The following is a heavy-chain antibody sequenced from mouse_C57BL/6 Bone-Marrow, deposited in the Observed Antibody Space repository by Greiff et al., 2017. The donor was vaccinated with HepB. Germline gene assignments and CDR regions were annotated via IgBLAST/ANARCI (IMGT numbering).Heavy chain of an antibody. Sequence: EVMLVESGGGLVQPGGSMKLSCVASGFTFSNYWMNWVRQSPEKGLEWVAQIRLKSDNYATHYAESVKGRFTISRDDSKSSVYLQMNNLRAEDTGIYYCTAGSNYYYYAMDYWGQGTSVTVSS. CDR1: GFTFSNYW. J-gene: IGHJ4*01. CDR2: IRLKSDNYAT. V-gene: IGHV6-3*01. D-gene: IGHD1-1*01. CDR3: TAGSNYYYYAMDY.